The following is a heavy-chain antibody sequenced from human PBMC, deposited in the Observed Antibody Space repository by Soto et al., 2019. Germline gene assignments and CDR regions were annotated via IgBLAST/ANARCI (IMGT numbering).Heavy chain of an antibody. CDR2: ISSNGGST. D-gene: IGHD6-13*01. J-gene: IGHJ6*02. CDR3: ARDRAADIYYYYGMDV. CDR1: GFTFSSYA. Sequence: EVQLVESGEGLVQPGGSLRLSCAASGFTFSSYAMHWVRQAPGKGLEYVSAISSNGGSTYYADSVKGRFTISRDNSENTLYLQMGSLRAEDMAVYYCARDRAADIYYYYGMDVWGQGTTVTVSS. V-gene: IGHV3-64*02.